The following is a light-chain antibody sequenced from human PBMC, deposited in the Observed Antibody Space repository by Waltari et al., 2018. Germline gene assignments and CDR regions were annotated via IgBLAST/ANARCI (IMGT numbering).Light chain of an antibody. CDR1: ASNIGNNV. CDR2: RSD. J-gene: IGLJ3*02. Sequence: GASNIGNNVVNWYQQVPGKAPKLLIYRSDRRPAGVPDRFSGSKSGTSASLAISGLQSEDEADYYCAAWDDSLNGRWVFGGGTKVTVL. CDR3: AAWDDSLNGRWV. V-gene: IGLV1-44*01.